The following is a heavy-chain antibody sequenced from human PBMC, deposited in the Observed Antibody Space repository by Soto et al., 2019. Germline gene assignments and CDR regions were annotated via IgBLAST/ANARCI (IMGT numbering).Heavy chain of an antibody. J-gene: IGHJ4*02. CDR3: AKTYKFNSDRSGWANRFDY. CDR1: GFTFSNYV. D-gene: IGHD6-19*01. CDR2: IRFSVSDT. Sequence: EVQLLESGGGLVQPGGSLRLSCAASGFTFSNYVMTWLRQAPGKGLEWVSSIRFSVSDTFYADSVKGRFTVSRDNSKNTLFQQMNSLRTEDSYGYYYAKTYKFNSDRSGWANRFDYWGQGTLVTVSS. V-gene: IGHV3-23*01.